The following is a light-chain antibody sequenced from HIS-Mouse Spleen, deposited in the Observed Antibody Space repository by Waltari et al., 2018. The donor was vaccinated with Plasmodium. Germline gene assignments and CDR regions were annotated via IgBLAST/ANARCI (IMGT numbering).Light chain of an antibody. Sequence: QSALTQPRSVSGSPGPSVTISCTGTSRDVGGYHYVSWYQQHPGKAPKRMIYDVSKRPSGVPDRFSGSKSGNTASLTISGLQAEDEADYYCCSYAGSYTWVFGGGTKLTVL. CDR2: DVS. CDR3: CSYAGSYTWV. J-gene: IGLJ3*02. V-gene: IGLV2-11*01. CDR1: SRDVGGYHY.